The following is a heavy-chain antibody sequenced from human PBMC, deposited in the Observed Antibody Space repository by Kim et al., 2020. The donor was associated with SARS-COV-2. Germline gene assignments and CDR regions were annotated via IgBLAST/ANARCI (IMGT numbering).Heavy chain of an antibody. CDR1: GYTFTTYG. J-gene: IGHJ4*02. D-gene: IGHD3-22*01. V-gene: IGHV7-4-1*02. CDR2: INTNTGNP. Sequence: ASVKVSCKASGYTFTTYGMNWVRQAPGQGFEWMGWINTNTGNPTFAQGFTGRFVFSLDTSVSTAYLQISSLKAEDTAVYYCARTFYDSSAYYYVDYWGQGTLVTVSS. CDR3: ARTFYDSSAYYYVDY.